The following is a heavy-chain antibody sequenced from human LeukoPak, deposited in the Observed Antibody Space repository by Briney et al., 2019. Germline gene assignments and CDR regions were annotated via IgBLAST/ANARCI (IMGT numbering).Heavy chain of an antibody. CDR3: ARFTPQGYGWGGYNRFDP. CDR2: IYYSGST. J-gene: IGHJ5*02. Sequence: PSETLSLTCTVSGGSISSYYWNWIRQPPGKGLEWIGYIYYSGSTNYNPSLKSRVTISVDTSKNQFSLNLTSVTAADTAVYYCARFTPQGYGWGGYNRFDPWGQGTLVTVSS. D-gene: IGHD3-16*01. CDR1: GGSISSYY. V-gene: IGHV4-59*01.